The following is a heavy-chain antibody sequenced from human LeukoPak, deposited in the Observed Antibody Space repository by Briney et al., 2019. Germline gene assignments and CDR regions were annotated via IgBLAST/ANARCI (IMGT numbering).Heavy chain of an antibody. CDR3: ARHGSICSSTTCPPHFQH. CDR1: GVSISSSSYS. J-gene: IGHJ1*01. Sequence: PSETLSLTCTVSGVSISSSSYSWDWIRQPPGKGLEWIGSIFYSGSTYYNPSLKSRVTISIDTSKNQFSLKLSSVTAADTAVYYCARHGSICSSTTCPPHFQHWGQGTLVTVSS. CDR2: IFYSGST. V-gene: IGHV4-39*01. D-gene: IGHD2-2*01.